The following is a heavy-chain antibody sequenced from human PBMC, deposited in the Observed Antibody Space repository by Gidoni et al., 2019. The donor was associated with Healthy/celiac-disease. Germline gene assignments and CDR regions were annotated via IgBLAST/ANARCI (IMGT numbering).Heavy chain of an antibody. J-gene: IGHJ5*02. CDR1: GSTVSSYA. CDR2: ISYDGNNK. Sequence: QVQLVASGGGVVQPGRSLRLSCAASGSTVSSYAMHWVRQAPGKGLAWVAVISYDGNNKYYADSVKGRFTISRDNSKNTLYLQMNSLRAEDTAVYYCARDEGDYGDYVGWFDPWGQGTLVTVSS. D-gene: IGHD4-17*01. CDR3: ARDEGDYGDYVGWFDP. V-gene: IGHV3-30*01.